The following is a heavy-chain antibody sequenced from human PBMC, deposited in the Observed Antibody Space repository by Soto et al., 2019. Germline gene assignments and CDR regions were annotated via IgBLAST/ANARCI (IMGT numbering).Heavy chain of an antibody. CDR2: IWYDGSNK. Sequence: PVGSLRLSCAASGFTFSSYGMHWVRQAPGKGLEWVAVIWYDGSNKYYADSVKGRFTISRDNSKNTLYLQMNSLRAEDTAVYYCARPRVMMGYYFDYWGQGTLVTVSS. CDR3: ARPRVMMGYYFDY. CDR1: GFTFSSYG. J-gene: IGHJ4*02. V-gene: IGHV3-33*01. D-gene: IGHD3-16*01.